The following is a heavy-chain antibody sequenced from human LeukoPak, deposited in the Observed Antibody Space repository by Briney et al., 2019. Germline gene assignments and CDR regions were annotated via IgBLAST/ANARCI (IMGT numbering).Heavy chain of an antibody. D-gene: IGHD4-17*01. CDR3: ARETEPLDYGDSTNLDY. Sequence: GGSLRLSCAASGFTFSSYSMNWVRQAPGKGLEWVAFIGSRPGNIYYADSVKGRFTISRDNPKNSLYLQMNSLRAEDTAVYYCARETEPLDYGDSTNLDYWGQGTLVTVSS. CDR1: GFTFSSYS. J-gene: IGHJ4*02. V-gene: IGHV3-21*01. CDR2: IGSRPGNI.